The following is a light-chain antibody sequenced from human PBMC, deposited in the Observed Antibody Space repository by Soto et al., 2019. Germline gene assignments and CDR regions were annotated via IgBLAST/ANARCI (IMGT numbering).Light chain of an antibody. V-gene: IGKV3-11*01. J-gene: IGKJ1*01. CDR3: QQRTNWLWT. CDR2: DAS. CDR1: QSVGSL. Sequence: EIVFAQSPGTLSFSPGERAILSCRASQSVGSLLAWYQHNPGQAPRLLIFDASYRAAGIPARFRGSGSGTDFTLTIDSLEPEDFAVYYCQQRTNWLWTFGPGTKVDIK.